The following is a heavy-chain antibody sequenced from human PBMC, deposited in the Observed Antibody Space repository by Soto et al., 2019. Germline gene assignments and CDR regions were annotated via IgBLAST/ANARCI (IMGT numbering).Heavy chain of an antibody. CDR3: AKVGSERYSGQHSDY. D-gene: IGHD5-12*01. Sequence: EVQLLESGGGLVQPGGSLRLSCAASGFTFSNYAMNWFRQAPGKGLEWVSTISTSSGSTYYAGSVKGRFTISRDNSKNFLYLQMNSLRGDDTAVYYCAKVGSERYSGQHSDYWGQGTLVTISS. V-gene: IGHV3-23*01. J-gene: IGHJ4*02. CDR2: ISTSSGST. CDR1: GFTFSNYA.